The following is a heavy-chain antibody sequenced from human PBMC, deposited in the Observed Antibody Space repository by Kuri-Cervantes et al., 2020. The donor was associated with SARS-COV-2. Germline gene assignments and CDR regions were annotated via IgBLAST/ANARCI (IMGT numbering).Heavy chain of an antibody. D-gene: IGHD2-2*01. CDR3: ASCSSTSCSRRYYYYYYMDV. CDR1: GYTFTGYY. J-gene: IGHJ6*03. V-gene: IGHV1-18*04. Sequence: ASVKVSCKASGYTFTGYYMHWVRQAPGQGLEWMGWISAYNGNTNYAQKLQGRVTMTTDTSTSTAYMELRSLRSDDTAVYYCASCSSTSCSRRYYYYYYMDVWGKGTTVTVSS. CDR2: ISAYNGNT.